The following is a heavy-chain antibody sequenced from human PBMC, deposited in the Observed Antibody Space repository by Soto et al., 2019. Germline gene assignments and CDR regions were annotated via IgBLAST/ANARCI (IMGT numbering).Heavy chain of an antibody. Sequence: ASETLSLTCTVSGGSIISYCWSWIRQPPGKGLEWIGYIYYSGSTNYNPSLKSRVTISVDTSKNQFSLKLSSVTAADTAVYYCARVGGYDFWSGYYTDSYYGMDVWGQGTTLTVSS. V-gene: IGHV4-59*01. CDR3: ARVGGYDFWSGYYTDSYYGMDV. CDR1: GGSIISYC. D-gene: IGHD3-3*01. CDR2: IYYSGST. J-gene: IGHJ6*02.